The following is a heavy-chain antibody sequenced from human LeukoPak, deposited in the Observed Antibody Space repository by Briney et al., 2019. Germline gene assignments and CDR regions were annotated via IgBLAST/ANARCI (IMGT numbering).Heavy chain of an antibody. Sequence: PSETLSLTCTVSGGSIRSGGYYWSWIRQHPEKGLEWIGYIYDSGTSYYNPSLKSRVTISVDTSKNQFSLKLASLTAADTAVYYCARDFDGSGSQWGQGILVTVSS. D-gene: IGHD3-10*01. V-gene: IGHV4-31*03. CDR1: GGSIRSGGYY. CDR3: ARDFDGSGSQ. CDR2: IYDSGTS. J-gene: IGHJ4*02.